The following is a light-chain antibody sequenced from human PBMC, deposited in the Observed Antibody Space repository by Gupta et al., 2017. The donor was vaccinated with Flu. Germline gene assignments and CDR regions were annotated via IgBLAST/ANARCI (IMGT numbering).Light chain of an antibody. CDR2: ENN. CDR3: GTWDSSLSAWV. V-gene: IGLV1-51*02. J-gene: IGLJ3*02. Sequence: QSVLTQPPSVSAAPGQKVTISCSGSGSNIENNYVSWYQQLPGTAPKLLIYENNKRPSGIPDRFSGSKSDTSATLGITGLQTGDEADYYCGTWDSSLSAWVFGGGTKLTVL. CDR1: GSNIENNY.